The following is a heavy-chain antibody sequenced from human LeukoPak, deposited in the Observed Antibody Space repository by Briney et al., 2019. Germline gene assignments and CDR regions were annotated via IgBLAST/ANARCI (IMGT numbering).Heavy chain of an antibody. V-gene: IGHV5-51*01. Sequence: GESLKIACKGSGSLFTTYWIGWVRQMPGKGLEWMGIIYPGDSETRYSPSFQGQVTFSVDKSISAAYLQWSSLNVSDTAIYYCARTQLVGAPDYWGQGTLVTVSS. CDR2: IYPGDSET. D-gene: IGHD1-26*01. CDR1: GSLFTTYW. J-gene: IGHJ4*02. CDR3: ARTQLVGAPDY.